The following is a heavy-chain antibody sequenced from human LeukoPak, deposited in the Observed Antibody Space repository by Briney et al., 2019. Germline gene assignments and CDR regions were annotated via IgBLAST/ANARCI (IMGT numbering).Heavy chain of an antibody. CDR3: ARDSSGWEGAFDI. D-gene: IGHD6-19*01. CDR2: ILPIFGTT. V-gene: IGHV1-69*13. Sequence: EASVKVSCKASGGTFKNYAISWVRQAPGQGLEWMGGILPIFGTTNYAQKFQGRVTITADESTSTAYMELSSLRSEDTAVYYCARDSSGWEGAFDIWGQGTMVTVSS. J-gene: IGHJ3*02. CDR1: GGTFKNYA.